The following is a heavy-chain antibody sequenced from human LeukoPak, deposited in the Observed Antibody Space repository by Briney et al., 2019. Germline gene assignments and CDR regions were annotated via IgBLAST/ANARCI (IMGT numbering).Heavy chain of an antibody. V-gene: IGHV3-30*02. CDR3: AKDDGSSSDFGY. CDR2: IRYDGSNK. D-gene: IGHD6-13*01. CDR1: GFTFRSYG. J-gene: IGHJ4*02. Sequence: GGSLRLSCAASGFTFRSYGMHWVRQAPGKGLEWVAFIRYDGSNKYYADSVKGRFTISRDNSKNTLYLQMNSLRAEDTAVYYCAKDDGSSSDFGYWGQGTLVTVSS.